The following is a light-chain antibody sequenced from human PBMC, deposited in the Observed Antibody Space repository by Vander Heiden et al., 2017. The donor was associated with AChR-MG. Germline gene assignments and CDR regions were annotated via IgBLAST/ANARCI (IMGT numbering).Light chain of an antibody. CDR3: SSYTSSSTLV. Sequence: QSALTQPASVSGSPGQSLTIPCTGTSSDVGGYNYGSWYQQHPGKAPRLMIYDVSNRPSGVSNRFTGSKSGNTASLTISGLQAEDEADYYCSSYTSSSTLVFGGGTKLTVL. J-gene: IGLJ2*01. CDR2: DVS. CDR1: SSDVGGYNY. V-gene: IGLV2-14*03.